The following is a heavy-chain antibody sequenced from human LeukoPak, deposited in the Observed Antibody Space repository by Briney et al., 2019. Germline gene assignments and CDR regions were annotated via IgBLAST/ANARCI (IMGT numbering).Heavy chain of an antibody. J-gene: IGHJ4*02. V-gene: IGHV3-21*01. CDR3: ARIIRPTNMAPYCEY. D-gene: IGHD5-24*01. Sequence: GGSLRLSCAASGFTFSIYSMSWVRLAPGKGLEWVASITSSSSFIYYADSVKGRSTISRDNAKNSLYLQMNSLRAEDTAVYYCARIIRPTNMAPYCEYWGQGTLVTVYS. CDR2: ITSSSSFI. CDR1: GFTFSIYS.